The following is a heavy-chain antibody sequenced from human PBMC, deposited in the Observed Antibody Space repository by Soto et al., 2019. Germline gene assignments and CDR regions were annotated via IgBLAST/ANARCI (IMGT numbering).Heavy chain of an antibody. D-gene: IGHD1-26*01. CDR3: ARGVGSGLSDY. Sequence: QVQLVQSGAEVKKPGASVKVSCKASGYTFTSYAMHWVRQAPGQRLEWMGWINAGNGNTKYSQKFRGRVTITRDTSASTAYMELSSLRSEDTAVYYWARGVGSGLSDYWGQGTLVTVSS. V-gene: IGHV1-3*01. CDR1: GYTFTSYA. CDR2: INAGNGNT. J-gene: IGHJ4*02.